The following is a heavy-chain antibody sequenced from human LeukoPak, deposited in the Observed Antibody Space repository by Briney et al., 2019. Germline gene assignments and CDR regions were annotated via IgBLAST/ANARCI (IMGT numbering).Heavy chain of an antibody. Sequence: ASGKVSCKASGGTFTSYTVSWVRQAPGQGLEWMGGIIPMSGTVKYAQKFQGRVTITTDESTSTAYMELSSLRSEDTAVYYCATTDYWGQGTLVTVSS. V-gene: IGHV1-69*05. J-gene: IGHJ4*02. CDR2: IIPMSGTV. CDR3: ATTDY. CDR1: GGTFTSYT.